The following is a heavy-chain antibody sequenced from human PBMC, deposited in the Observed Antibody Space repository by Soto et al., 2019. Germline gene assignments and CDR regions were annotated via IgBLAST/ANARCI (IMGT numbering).Heavy chain of an antibody. J-gene: IGHJ6*04. CDR1: GFTFSSYS. CDR2: ISGSGGST. V-gene: IGHV3-23*01. CDR3: AKGSAATYYYYGMDL. Sequence: GGSLRLSCAASGFTFSSYSMSLVRQAPGKGLECVAAISGSGGSTYYADSVKGRFTISRDNSKNTLYLQMNSLRAESTAVYYCAKGSAATYYYYGMDLWGKGTTVTVSS. D-gene: IGHD2-15*01.